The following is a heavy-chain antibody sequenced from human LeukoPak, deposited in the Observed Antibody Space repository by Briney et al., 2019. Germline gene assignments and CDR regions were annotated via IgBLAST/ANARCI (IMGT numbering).Heavy chain of an antibody. CDR1: GYSISSGYY. V-gene: IGHV4-38-2*02. J-gene: IGHJ4*02. CDR3: ARDPSYYGSGSYDY. CDR2: MYHSGST. Sequence: SETLSLTCTVSGYSISSGYYWGWIRQPPGKGLEWIGSMYHSGSTYYNPSLKSRVTISVDTSKNQFSLKLSSVTAADTAVYYCARDPSYYGSGSYDYWGQGTLVTVSS. D-gene: IGHD3-10*01.